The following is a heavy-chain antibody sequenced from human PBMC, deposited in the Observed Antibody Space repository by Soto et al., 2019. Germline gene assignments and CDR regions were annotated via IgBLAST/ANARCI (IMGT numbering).Heavy chain of an antibody. J-gene: IGHJ4*02. CDR1: GFTFSSYG. CDR3: AKEAEWELLGYYFDY. D-gene: IGHD1-26*01. V-gene: IGHV3-30*18. Sequence: PGGSLRLSCAASGFTFSSYGMHWVRQAPGKGLEWVAVISYDGSNEYYADSVKGRFTISRDNSKNTLYLQVNSLRAEDTALYYCAKEAEWELLGYYFDYWGQGTLVTVSS. CDR2: ISYDGSNE.